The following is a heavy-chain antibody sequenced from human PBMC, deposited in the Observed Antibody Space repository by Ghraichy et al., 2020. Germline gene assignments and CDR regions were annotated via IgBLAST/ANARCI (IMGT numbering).Heavy chain of an antibody. J-gene: IGHJ6*03. V-gene: IGHV3-23*01. CDR2: SRGGGGRT. Sequence: WGGEARGGGLGGGSGSRGGGGRTYCADSVEGRFTTCRDTSKKTLYLQMNSLRAEDTAVYYCAKSSFCSGGSSSCSYYYYMDVWGRGTTVTVSS. CDR3: AKSSFCSGGSSSCSYYYYMDV. D-gene: IGHD2-15*01.